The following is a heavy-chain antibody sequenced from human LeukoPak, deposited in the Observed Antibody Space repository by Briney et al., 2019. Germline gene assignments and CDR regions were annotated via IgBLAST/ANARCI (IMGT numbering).Heavy chain of an antibody. CDR1: GFTFSSYS. D-gene: IGHD5-18*01. CDR2: ISSSSSYI. Sequence: GGSLRLSCAASGFTFSSYSMNWVRQAPGKGLEWVSSISSSSSYIYYADSVKGRFTISRDNAKNSLYLQMNSLRAEDTAVYYCARDLGATAMAGHDYWGQGTLVTVSS. J-gene: IGHJ4*02. V-gene: IGHV3-21*03. CDR3: ARDLGATAMAGHDY.